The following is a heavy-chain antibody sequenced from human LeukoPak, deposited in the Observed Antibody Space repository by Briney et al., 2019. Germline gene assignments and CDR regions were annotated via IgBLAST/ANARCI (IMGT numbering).Heavy chain of an antibody. J-gene: IGHJ5*02. D-gene: IGHD6-13*01. CDR3: AREGTHSSSWYPDSWFKPDYPNQNWFDP. CDR1: GFTFSSYA. Sequence: GGSLRLSCAASGFTFSSYAMHWVRQAPGKGLEWVAVISYDGSNKYYADSVKGRFTISRDNSKNTLYLQMNSLKAEDTAVYYCAREGTHSSSWYPDSWFKPDYPNQNWFDPWGQGTLVTVSS. V-gene: IGHV3-30*04. CDR2: ISYDGSNK.